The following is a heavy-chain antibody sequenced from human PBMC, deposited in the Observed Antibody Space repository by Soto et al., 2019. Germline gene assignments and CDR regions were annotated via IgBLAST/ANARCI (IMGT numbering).Heavy chain of an antibody. CDR1: GGYFSGYY. CDR3: ARARSSSSAIGSD. CDR2: INHSGST. J-gene: IGHJ4*02. D-gene: IGHD6-13*01. V-gene: IGHV4-34*01. Sequence: SETPYLTCAVYGGYFSGYYWSWIRPPPGKGLEWIGEINHSGSTNYNPSLKSRVTISVDTSKNQFSLKLSSVTAADTAVYYCARARSSSSAIGSDWGQGTLVTVSS.